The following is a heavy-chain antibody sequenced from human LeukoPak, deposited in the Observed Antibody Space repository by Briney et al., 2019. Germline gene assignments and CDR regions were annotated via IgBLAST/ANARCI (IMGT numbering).Heavy chain of an antibody. J-gene: IGHJ6*03. CDR3: ARDSRGGGSGSYYYYYYYMDV. V-gene: IGHV1-18*01. Sequence: GASVKVSCKASGYTFTSYGISWVRQAPGQGLEWMGWISAYNGNTNYAQKLQGRVTMTTDTSTSTAYMELRSLRSDDTAVYYCARDSRGGGSGSYYYYYYYMDVWAKGPRSPSP. CDR1: GYTFTSYG. D-gene: IGHD3-10*01. CDR2: ISAYNGNT.